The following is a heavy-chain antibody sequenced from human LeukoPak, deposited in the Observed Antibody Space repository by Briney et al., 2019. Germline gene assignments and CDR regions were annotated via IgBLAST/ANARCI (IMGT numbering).Heavy chain of an antibody. CDR3: AAAYSSWGLSD. J-gene: IGHJ4*02. V-gene: IGHV3-7*05. Sequence: GGSLRLSCAASGCTFSSYWVSWVRQAPGKGLEWVANINKDGSENYNVDSVTARYTIPRDNGKNSLYLQMHSLRAEDTAVYYCAAAYSSWGLSDRGQGSLVT. CDR1: GCTFSSYW. CDR2: INKDGSEN. D-gene: IGHD6-6*01.